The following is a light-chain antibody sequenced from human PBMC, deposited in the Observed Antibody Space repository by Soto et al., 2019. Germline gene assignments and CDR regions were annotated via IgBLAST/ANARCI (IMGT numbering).Light chain of an antibody. CDR3: QQRSNWPPIT. J-gene: IGKJ5*01. CDR2: DAS. CDR1: QSLTNSF. V-gene: IGKV3-11*01. Sequence: EIVLTQSPGTLSLSPGERATLSCRASQSLTNSFIAWYQQRPFQAPRLLIHDASHRAAGIPARFRGSGFGTDFTLPISSLEPEDAAFYSCQQRSNWPPITFGQGTRREIK.